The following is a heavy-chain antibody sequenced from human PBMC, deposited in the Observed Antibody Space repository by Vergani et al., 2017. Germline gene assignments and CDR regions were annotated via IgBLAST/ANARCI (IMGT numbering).Heavy chain of an antibody. CDR3: ARARHSRAVDY. CDR2: INPSGGST. CDR1: GYTFTSYY. V-gene: IGHV1-46*03. D-gene: IGHD6-13*01. J-gene: IGHJ4*02. Sequence: QVQLVQSGAEVKKPGASVKVSCKASGYTFTSYYMHWERQAPGQGLEWMGIINPSGGSTSYAQKFQGRVTMTRDTSTSTVYMELSSLRSEDTAVYYCARARHSRAVDYWGQGTLVTVSS.